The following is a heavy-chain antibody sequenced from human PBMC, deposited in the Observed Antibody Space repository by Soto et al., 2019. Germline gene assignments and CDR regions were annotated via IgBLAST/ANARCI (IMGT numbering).Heavy chain of an antibody. J-gene: IGHJ4*02. CDR2: MISNRGSP. V-gene: IGHV3-23*01. D-gene: IGHD3-16*01. CDR3: AKLWGTPAPDDY. Sequence: EVHLLESGGGLVQPGGSLTLSCAGSGLAFHTYDMTWVRQAPGKGLEWVSMISNRGSPYYSGSVRGRFTISRDNSNSILYLQMNSLRADDTAIYFCAKLWGTPAPDDYWGQGTLVTVSS. CDR1: GLAFHTYD.